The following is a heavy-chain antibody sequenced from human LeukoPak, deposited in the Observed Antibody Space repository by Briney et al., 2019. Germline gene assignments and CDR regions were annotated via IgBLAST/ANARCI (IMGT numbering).Heavy chain of an antibody. J-gene: IGHJ2*01. V-gene: IGHV3-30*04. Sequence: GGSLRLSCTASGFSFGSFAMHWVRQAPGKGLEWVAVASYAGRHKYHTHPVKGRFSISRDNSKNTLYLQRNSLRTEDTAVYYCVRDRCYYDSGSFRLHWSFDLWGRGTLVTVSS. D-gene: IGHD3-22*01. CDR3: VRDRCYYDSGSFRLHWSFDL. CDR2: ASYAGRHK. CDR1: GFSFGSFA.